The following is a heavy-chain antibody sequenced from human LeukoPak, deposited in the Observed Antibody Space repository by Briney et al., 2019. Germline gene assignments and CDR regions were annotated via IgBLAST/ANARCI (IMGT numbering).Heavy chain of an antibody. J-gene: IGHJ4*02. V-gene: IGHV3-74*03. CDR3: ARDYAGSPDY. Sequence: GGSLRLSCTASGFTFSTYWINWVRQSPGKGLVWVALINGDGSTTTHANSVKGRFTISRDNAKNTAYLQMNSLRDEDTAVYFCARDYAGSPDYWGQGTLVTVSA. CDR1: GFTFSTYW. D-gene: IGHD3-10*01. CDR2: INGDGSTT.